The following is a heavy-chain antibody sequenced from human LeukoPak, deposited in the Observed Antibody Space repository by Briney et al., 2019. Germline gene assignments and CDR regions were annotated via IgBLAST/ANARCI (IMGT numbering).Heavy chain of an antibody. Sequence: PSETLSLTCAVSGGSISSSNWWSWVRQPPGKGLEWIGEIYHSGSTNYNPSLKSRVTISVDKSKNQFSLKLSSVTAADTAVYYCARFEPYGSGSYYNLGDYWGQGTLVTVSS. CDR1: GGSISSSNW. D-gene: IGHD3-10*01. V-gene: IGHV4-4*02. CDR2: IYHSGST. J-gene: IGHJ4*02. CDR3: ARFEPYGSGSYYNLGDY.